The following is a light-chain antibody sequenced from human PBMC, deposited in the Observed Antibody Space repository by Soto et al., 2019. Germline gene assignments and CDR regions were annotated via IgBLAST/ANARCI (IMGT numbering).Light chain of an antibody. CDR2: AAS. Sequence: AIRMTQSPSSFSSSTGDRVTITCRASQGISSYLAWYQQKPGKAPKLLIYAASALQSGVPSRFSGSGSGTDFTLTISCLQSEDLATYDCQKYYSYPLTFGGGTKVEIK. V-gene: IGKV1-8*01. CDR3: QKYYSYPLT. CDR1: QGISSY. J-gene: IGKJ4*01.